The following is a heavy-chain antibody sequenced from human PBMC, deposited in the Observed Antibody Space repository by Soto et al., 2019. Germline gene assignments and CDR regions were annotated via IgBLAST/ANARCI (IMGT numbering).Heavy chain of an antibody. CDR3: AHSGYGSGSYRFDY. V-gene: IGHV2-5*02. CDR2: IYWDDDK. J-gene: IGHJ4*02. Sequence: QITLKQSGPTLVKPTQTLTLTCTFSGLSLSTSGVGVGWIRQPPGNALEWLALIYWDDDKRYSPSLKSSLTITKDTSKPQVVLTMTNMDTVDTATYYCAHSGYGSGSYRFDYWGQGTLVTVSS. CDR1: GLSLSTSGVG. D-gene: IGHD3-10*01.